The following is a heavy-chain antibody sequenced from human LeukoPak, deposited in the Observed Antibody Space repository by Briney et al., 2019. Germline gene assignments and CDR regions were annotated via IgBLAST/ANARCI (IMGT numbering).Heavy chain of an antibody. D-gene: IGHD3-10*01. V-gene: IGHV4-34*01. Sequence: SETLSLTRAVYGGSFSGYYWSWIRQPPGKGLEWIGEINHSGNTNYNPSLKSRVTISLDTSKNQVSLKLSPVTAADSAVYYCARGGEGHYYCAASQAYWAQGTLVTVSS. CDR1: GGSFSGYY. CDR2: INHSGNT. J-gene: IGHJ4*02. CDR3: ARGGEGHYYCAASQAY.